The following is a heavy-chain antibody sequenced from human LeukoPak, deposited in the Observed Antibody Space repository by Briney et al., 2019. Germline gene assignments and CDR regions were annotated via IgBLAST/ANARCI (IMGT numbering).Heavy chain of an antibody. J-gene: IGHJ1*01. CDR2: IYYSGST. CDR1: GGSISSSSYY. Sequence: PSETLSLTCTVSGGSISSSSYYWGWIRQPPGKGLEWIGSIYYSGSTYYNPSLKSRVTISVDTSKNQFSLKLSSVTAADTAVYYCARDQEDTAMVTITYFQHWGQGTLVTVSS. D-gene: IGHD5-18*01. V-gene: IGHV4-39*07. CDR3: ARDQEDTAMVTITYFQH.